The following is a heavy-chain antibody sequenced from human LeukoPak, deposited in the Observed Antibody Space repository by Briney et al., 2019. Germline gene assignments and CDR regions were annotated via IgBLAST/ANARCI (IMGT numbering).Heavy chain of an antibody. J-gene: IGHJ5*02. CDR1: GGSISSSSYY. V-gene: IGHV4-39*07. CDR3: ARDSHGYCSGGSCYSGGWFDP. Sequence: PSETLSLTCTVSGGSISSSSYYWGWTRQPPGKGLEWIGTIYYTGSAYYNPSLKSRVTISVDTSKNQFSLNLSSVTAADTALYYCARDSHGYCSGGSCYSGGWFDPWGQGTLVTVSS. D-gene: IGHD2-15*01. CDR2: IYYTGSA.